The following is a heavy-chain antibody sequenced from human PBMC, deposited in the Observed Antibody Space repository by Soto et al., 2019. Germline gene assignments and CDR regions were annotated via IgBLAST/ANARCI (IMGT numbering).Heavy chain of an antibody. Sequence: GGSLRLSCAASGFTFSSYAMHWVRQAPGKGLEWVAVISYDGSNKYYADSVKGRFTISRDNSKNTLYLQMNSLRAADTAVYYCARDTYYYDSSGYHVVYYFDYWGQGTLVTVSS. CDR3: ARDTYYYDSSGYHVVYYFDY. CDR1: GFTFSSYA. CDR2: ISYDGSNK. J-gene: IGHJ4*02. D-gene: IGHD3-22*01. V-gene: IGHV3-30-3*01.